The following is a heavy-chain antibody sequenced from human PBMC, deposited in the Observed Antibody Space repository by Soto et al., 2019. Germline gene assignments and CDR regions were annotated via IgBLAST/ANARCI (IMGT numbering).Heavy chain of an antibody. Sequence: QLQLQESGPGLVKPSETLSLTCTVSGGSISSSSYYWGWIRQPPGKGLEWIGSIYYSGSTYYNPSLKRRFTISVDTYENQFSLRLSSGAAADTVVYYCARYADFGVVPLSDYWGEGTLVTVSS. V-gene: IGHV4-39*01. CDR3: ARYADFGVVPLSDY. D-gene: IGHD3-3*01. CDR2: IYYSGST. J-gene: IGHJ4*02. CDR1: GGSISSSSYY.